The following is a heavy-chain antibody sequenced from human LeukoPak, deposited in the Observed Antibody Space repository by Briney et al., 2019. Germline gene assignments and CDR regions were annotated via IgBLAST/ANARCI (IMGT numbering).Heavy chain of an antibody. D-gene: IGHD6-6*01. V-gene: IGHV3-74*01. J-gene: IGHJ3*02. Sequence: PGGSLRLSCAASGFTFSYYWMHWVRHAPGKGLVWVSRIKSDGSSTTYADSVKGRITISRDNAKNSLYLQMNSRTAGDTALYYCAKAQYSSLGGLGALDIWGQGTRVTVSS. CDR1: GFTFSYYW. CDR3: AKAQYSSLGGLGALDI. CDR2: IKSDGSST.